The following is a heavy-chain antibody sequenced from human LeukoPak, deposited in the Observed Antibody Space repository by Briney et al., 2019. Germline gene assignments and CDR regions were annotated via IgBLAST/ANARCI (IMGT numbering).Heavy chain of an antibody. Sequence: GESLKISCKASRYSFTTYWIGWVRQMPGKGLEWMGIIYPGDSDITYSPSFQGQVTISADKSISTAYLQWSSLKASDTAIYYRARRQASCTNGVCYTLYDMDVWGQGTTVTVSS. CDR1: RYSFTTYW. D-gene: IGHD2-8*01. V-gene: IGHV5-51*01. CDR2: IYPGDSDI. J-gene: IGHJ6*02. CDR3: ARRQASCTNGVCYTLYDMDV.